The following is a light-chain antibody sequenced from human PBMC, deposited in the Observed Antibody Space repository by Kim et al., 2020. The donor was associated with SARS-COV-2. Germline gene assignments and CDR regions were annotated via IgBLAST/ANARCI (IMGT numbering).Light chain of an antibody. CDR2: GTS. Sequence: SSGERVTLSRMASQRISNNLALYQDKPGQPLRLLIYGTSTRATGIPARFSGSGSGTDFTLTVSSLQSEDFAVYYCHQYNDWPPGDIFGQGTKLEI. V-gene: IGKV3-15*01. J-gene: IGKJ2*01. CDR3: HQYNDWPPGDI. CDR1: QRISNN.